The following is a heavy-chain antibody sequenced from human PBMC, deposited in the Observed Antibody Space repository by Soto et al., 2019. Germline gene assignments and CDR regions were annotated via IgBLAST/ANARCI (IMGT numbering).Heavy chain of an antibody. J-gene: IGHJ4*02. CDR2: TYYRSKWYY. CDR3: TRVPGKALAGHFEY. CDR1: GDSVSNNSAA. V-gene: IGHV6-1*01. Sequence: SQTLSLTCAISGDSVSNNSAAWIWIRQSPSRGLEWLGRTYYRSKWYYDYALSVKSRISINPDTSKNHFSLQLKSVTPEDAAVYYCTRVPGKALAGHFEYWGQETMVNISS. D-gene: IGHD6-19*01.